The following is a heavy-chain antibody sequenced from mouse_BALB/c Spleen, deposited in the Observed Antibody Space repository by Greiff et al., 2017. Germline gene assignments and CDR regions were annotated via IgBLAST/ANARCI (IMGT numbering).Heavy chain of an antibody. J-gene: IGHJ2*01. CDR1: GYSITSDYA. V-gene: IGHV3-2*02. CDR3: ARSGYYYGDY. CDR2: ISYSGST. D-gene: IGHD3-1*01. Sequence: EVQLQESGPGLVKPSQSLSLTCTVTGYSITSDYAWNWIRQFPGNKLEWMGYISYSGSTSYNPSLKSRISITRDTSKNQFFLQLNSVTTEDTATYYCARSGYYYGDYWGQGTTLTVSS.